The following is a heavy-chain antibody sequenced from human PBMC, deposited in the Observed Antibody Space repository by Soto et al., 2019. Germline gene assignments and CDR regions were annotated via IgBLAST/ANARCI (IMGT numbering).Heavy chain of an antibody. J-gene: IGHJ6*02. Sequence: SETLSLTCTVSGASVSDYYWTWIRQSAGQGLEWIGRIDTDGYTNYNPSLKSRVTMSVDTSKNHFSLNLTSVTAADTAVYYCARGRVDIVAATSYGMDVWGQGTTVTVSS. CDR2: IDTDGYT. CDR1: GASVSDYY. CDR3: ARGRVDIVAATSYGMDV. D-gene: IGHD5-12*01. V-gene: IGHV4-4*07.